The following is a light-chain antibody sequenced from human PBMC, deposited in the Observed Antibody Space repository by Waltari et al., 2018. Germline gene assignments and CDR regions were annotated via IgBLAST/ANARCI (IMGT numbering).Light chain of an antibody. J-gene: IGLJ3*02. Sequence: YVLTQPPSVSVDPGKTARLTCGGDNIGSKSVNWYQQKPGQAPVLVMVYDSDRPSEIPERFSGSNSGNTATLTISWVEAGDEADDHCQVWDDVTDSGVFGGGTKLTVL. CDR1: NIGSKS. CDR2: YDS. V-gene: IGLV3-21*04. CDR3: QVWDDVTDSGV.